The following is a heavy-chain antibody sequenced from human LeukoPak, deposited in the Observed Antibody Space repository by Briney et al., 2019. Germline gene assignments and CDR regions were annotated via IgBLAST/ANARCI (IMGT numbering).Heavy chain of an antibody. V-gene: IGHV3-21*01. Sequence: GGSLRLSCAASGFTFSRYSMNWVRRAPGKGLEWVSSISSSSSYIYYADLVKGRFTISRDNAKNSLYLQMNSLRAEDTAVYYCARDTLGFDYWGQGTLVTVSS. CDR1: GFTFSRYS. D-gene: IGHD3-16*01. CDR2: ISSSSSYI. J-gene: IGHJ4*02. CDR3: ARDTLGFDY.